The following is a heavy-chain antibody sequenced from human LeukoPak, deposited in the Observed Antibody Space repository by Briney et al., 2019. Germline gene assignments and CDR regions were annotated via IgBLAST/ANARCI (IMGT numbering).Heavy chain of an antibody. CDR1: GGSISSSGYY. Sequence: SETLSLTCTVSGGSISSSGYYWGWIRQPPGKGLEWIGSIYYSGSTYYNPSLKSRVTISVDTSKNQFSLKLSSVTAADTAVYYCARLGSRTKYYYYYYMDVWGKGTTVTVSS. D-gene: IGHD2-2*01. V-gene: IGHV4-39*07. CDR3: ARLGSRTKYYYYYYMDV. CDR2: IYYSGST. J-gene: IGHJ6*03.